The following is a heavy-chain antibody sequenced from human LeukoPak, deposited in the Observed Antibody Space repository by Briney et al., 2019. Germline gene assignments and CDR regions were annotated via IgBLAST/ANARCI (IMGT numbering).Heavy chain of an antibody. V-gene: IGHV1-69*05. CDR3: ARVGRLVVVPAAIDYYYMDV. CDR2: IIPIFGTA. D-gene: IGHD2-2*02. CDR1: GYTFTSYG. Sequence: ASVKVSCKASGYTFTSYGISWVRQAPGQGLEWMGGIIPIFGTANYAQKFQGRVTITTDESTSTAYMELSSLRSEDTAVYYCARVGRLVVVPAAIDYYYMDVWGKGTTVTVSS. J-gene: IGHJ6*03.